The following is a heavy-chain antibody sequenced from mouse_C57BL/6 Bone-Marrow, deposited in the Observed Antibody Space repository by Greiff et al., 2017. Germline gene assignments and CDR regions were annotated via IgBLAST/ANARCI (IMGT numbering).Heavy chain of an antibody. CDR2: IYPRSGNT. V-gene: IGHV1-81*01. CDR3: ARGITTVVAYYYAMDY. D-gene: IGHD1-1*01. CDR1: GYTFTSYG. Sequence: QVQLKQSGAELARPGASVKLSCKASGYTFTSYGISWVKQRTGQGLEWIGEIYPRSGNTYYNEKFKGKATLTADKSSSTAYMELRSLTSEDSAVYFCARGITTVVAYYYAMDYWGQGTSVTVSS. J-gene: IGHJ4*01.